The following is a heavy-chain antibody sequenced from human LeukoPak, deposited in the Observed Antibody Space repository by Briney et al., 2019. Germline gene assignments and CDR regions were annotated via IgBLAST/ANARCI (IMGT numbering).Heavy chain of an antibody. CDR1: GGSISSSSYY. CDR2: IYYSGST. J-gene: IGHJ4*02. Sequence: PSETLSLTCTVSGGSISSSSYYWGWIRQPPGKGLEWIGSIYYSGSTYYNPSLKSRVTISVDTSENQFSLKLSSVTAADTAVYYCARYQGYCSGGSCYHYFDYWGQGTLVTVSS. CDR3: ARYQGYCSGGSCYHYFDY. V-gene: IGHV4-39*01. D-gene: IGHD2-15*01.